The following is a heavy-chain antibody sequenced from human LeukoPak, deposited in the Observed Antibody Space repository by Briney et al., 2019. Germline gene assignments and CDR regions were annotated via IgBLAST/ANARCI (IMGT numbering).Heavy chain of an antibody. V-gene: IGHV1-46*01. CDR3: ATQDVFDAFDI. J-gene: IGHJ3*02. CDR2: INPSGSST. Sequence: ASVKVSCKASGYTFTSYYLHWVRQAPGQGLEWMGLINPSGSSTSNTQKFQGRVTMTRDTSTSTVYMEQSSLRSEDTAVYYCATQDVFDAFDIWGQGTMVTVSS. D-gene: IGHD2-15*01. CDR1: GYTFTSYY.